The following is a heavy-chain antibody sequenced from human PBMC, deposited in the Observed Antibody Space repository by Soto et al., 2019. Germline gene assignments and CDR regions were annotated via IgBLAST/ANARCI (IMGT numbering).Heavy chain of an antibody. CDR3: VRGRQTGGLGWGWFDP. D-gene: IGHD7-27*01. Sequence: SETLSLTCTVSGDSFSRYDWNWIRQPPGKGLEWIGTIFSSGTTNYKSSLKSRLTMAIDPSKNQSSLRLTSVTAADSAVYFCVRGRQTGGLGWGWFDPWGQGTLVTVS. V-gene: IGHV4-59*01. CDR1: GDSFSRYD. CDR2: IFSSGTT. J-gene: IGHJ5*02.